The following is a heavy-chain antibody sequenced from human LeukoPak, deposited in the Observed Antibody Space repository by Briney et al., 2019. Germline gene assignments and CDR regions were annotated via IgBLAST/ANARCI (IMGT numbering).Heavy chain of an antibody. CDR1: GFTFSVYA. Sequence: GGSLRLSCAASGFTFSVYAMSWVRQAPGKGLEWVSAISGRGDTTYYADSVKGRFTFSRDNSKNTLYLQMNSLRAEDTAVYYCAKAAPSTVVTGGYFDYWGQGTLVTVSS. V-gene: IGHV3-23*01. D-gene: IGHD4-23*01. CDR2: ISGRGDTT. J-gene: IGHJ4*02. CDR3: AKAAPSTVVTGGYFDY.